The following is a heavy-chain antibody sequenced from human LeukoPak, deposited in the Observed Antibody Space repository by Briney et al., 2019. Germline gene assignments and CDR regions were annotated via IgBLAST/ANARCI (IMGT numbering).Heavy chain of an antibody. Sequence: SETLSLXCTVSGGSISSGDYYWSWIRQPPGKGLEWIGYIYYSGSTYYNPSLKSRVTISVDTSKNQFSLKLSSVTAADTAVYYCAVVPAAIYGPAYFDYWGQGTLVTVSS. CDR1: GGSISSGDYY. CDR3: AVVPAAIYGPAYFDY. V-gene: IGHV4-30-4*08. D-gene: IGHD2-2*02. CDR2: IYYSGST. J-gene: IGHJ4*02.